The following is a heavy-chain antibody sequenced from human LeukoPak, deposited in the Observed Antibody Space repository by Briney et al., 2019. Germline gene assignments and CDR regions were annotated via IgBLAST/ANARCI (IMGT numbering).Heavy chain of an antibody. J-gene: IGHJ3*01. CDR2: IKEDGSEE. V-gene: IGHV3-7*01. CDR3: ARDWLAGNPYHAFDL. Sequence: GSSLRLSFAASGFPFSTDWMSWGRPAPGKGLECVANIKEDGSEEYYVGSVKGRFSISRDNAKNSLFLQMNGLTAEDTAVYYCARDWLAGNPYHAFDLWGKGTMVTVSS. CDR1: GFPFSTDW. D-gene: IGHD3-22*01.